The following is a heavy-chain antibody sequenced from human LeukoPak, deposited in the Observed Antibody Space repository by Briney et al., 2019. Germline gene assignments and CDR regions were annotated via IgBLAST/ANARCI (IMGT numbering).Heavy chain of an antibody. D-gene: IGHD2-2*01. CDR1: GFTFSSYA. Sequence: GGSLRLSCAASGFTFSSYAMSWVRQAPGKGLEWVSAISGSGGSTYYADSVKGRFTISRDNSKNTLYLQMNSLRAEDTAVYYCARPNLGYCSSTSCFLDYWGQGTLVTVSS. CDR3: ARPNLGYCSSTSCFLDY. V-gene: IGHV3-23*01. CDR2: ISGSGGST. J-gene: IGHJ4*02.